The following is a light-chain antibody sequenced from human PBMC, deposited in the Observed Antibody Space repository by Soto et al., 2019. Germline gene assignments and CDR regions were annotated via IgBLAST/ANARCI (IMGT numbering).Light chain of an antibody. CDR1: QSVSSN. CDR2: S. V-gene: IGKV3-15*01. CDR3: QQDNNWAP. Sequence: EIVMTLSPATLSVSPGGGATLSCRASQSVSSNLTWYQQKPGQAPRLASTRAAGIPARFSGSASGTEFPPTLITLQSEDFAVYYCQQDNNWAPVGQGTRLQI. J-gene: IGKJ5*01.